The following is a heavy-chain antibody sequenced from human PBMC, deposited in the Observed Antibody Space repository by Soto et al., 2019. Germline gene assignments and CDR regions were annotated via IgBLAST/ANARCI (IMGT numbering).Heavy chain of an antibody. CDR3: ARAGDHLDYYASSGINWFDP. V-gene: IGHV4-4*02. CDR1: GGSISSSNW. CDR2: IYHSGST. D-gene: IGHD3-22*01. J-gene: IGHJ5*02. Sequence: SETLSLTCAVSGGSISSSNWWSCVRQPPGKGLEWIGEIYHSGSTNYNPSLKSRVTISVDKSKNQFSLKLSSVTAADTAVYYCARAGDHLDYYASSGINWFDPWGQGTLVTVSS.